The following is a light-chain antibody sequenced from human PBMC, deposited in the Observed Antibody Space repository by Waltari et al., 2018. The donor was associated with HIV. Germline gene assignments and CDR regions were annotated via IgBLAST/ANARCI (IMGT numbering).Light chain of an antibody. CDR1: SSDVGRYNV. J-gene: IGLJ2*01. Sequence: QSALIQPASVSGSPGQSITISCTGTSSDVGRYNVVSWYQQHPGKAPKLMIYEVSKRPSGVSNRFSGSKSGNTASLTISGLQAEDEADYHCCSYAGSSTYVVFGGGTKLTVL. CDR2: EVS. CDR3: CSYAGSSTYVV. V-gene: IGLV2-23*02.